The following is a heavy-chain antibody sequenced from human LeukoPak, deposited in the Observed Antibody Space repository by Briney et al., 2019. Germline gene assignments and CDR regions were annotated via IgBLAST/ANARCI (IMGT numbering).Heavy chain of an antibody. CDR1: GGSISSSSYY. D-gene: IGHD4-23*01. Sequence: PSETLSLTCTVSGGSISSSSYYWGWIRQPPGKGLEWIGSIYYSGSTYYNPSLKSRVTISVDTSKNQFSLKLSSVTAADTAVYYCARRPALSSGHGPVTPGWFDPWGQGTLVTVSS. J-gene: IGHJ5*02. CDR3: ARRPALSSGHGPVTPGWFDP. V-gene: IGHV4-39*07. CDR2: IYYSGST.